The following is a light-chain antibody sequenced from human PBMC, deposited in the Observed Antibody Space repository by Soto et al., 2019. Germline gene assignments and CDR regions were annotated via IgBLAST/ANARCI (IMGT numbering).Light chain of an antibody. CDR1: QNINRY. CDR3: QQSYSTPPDT. CDR2: VAS. J-gene: IGKJ2*01. Sequence: DIQMTQSPSSLSASIGDRVTIACRASQNINRYLNWYQQKPGKAPKLLIYVASTLQSWVPSRFSGSGSGTDFTLTISSLQPEDFATYYCQQSYSTPPDTFGQGTKLEIK. V-gene: IGKV1-39*01.